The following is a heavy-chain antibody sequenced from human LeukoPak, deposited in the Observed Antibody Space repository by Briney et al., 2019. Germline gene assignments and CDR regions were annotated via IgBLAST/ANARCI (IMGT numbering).Heavy chain of an antibody. D-gene: IGHD4-17*01. CDR3: ARGIESYGDYGY. CDR1: GGTISGSY. V-gene: IGHV4-59*01. Sequence: SETLSLTCTVSGGTISGSYWSWIRQPPGKGLEWIAYMYNSGSTNYNPSLKSRVTISIDTSKNQFSLKLSSLTAADTAIYYCARGIESYGDYGYWGQGILVTVSS. CDR2: MYNSGST. J-gene: IGHJ4*02.